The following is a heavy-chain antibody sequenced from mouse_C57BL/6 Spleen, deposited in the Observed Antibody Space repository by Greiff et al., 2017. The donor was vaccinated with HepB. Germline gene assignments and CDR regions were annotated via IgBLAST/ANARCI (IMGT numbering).Heavy chain of an antibody. CDR1: GYTFTSYW. CDR3: TSQFGLIKDAMDY. Sequence: EVQLQQSGTVLARPGASVKMSCKTSGYTFTSYWMHWVKQRPGQGLEWIGAIYPGNSDTSYNQKFKGTAKLTAVTSASPAYLELSSLTNEDSAVYYCTSQFGLIKDAMDYWGQGTSVTVSS. CDR2: IYPGNSDT. D-gene: IGHD1-1*01. J-gene: IGHJ4*01. V-gene: IGHV1-5*01.